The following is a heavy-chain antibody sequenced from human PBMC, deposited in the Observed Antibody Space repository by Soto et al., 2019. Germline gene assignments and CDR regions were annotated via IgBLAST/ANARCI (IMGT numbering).Heavy chain of an antibody. CDR2: INAGNGNT. J-gene: IGHJ5*02. CDR3: AREEGVPYDFWSGSISLRFEP. Sequence: ASVKVSCKASGYTFTSYAMHWVRQAPGQRLEWMGWINAGNGNTKYSQKFQGRVTITRDTSASTAYTELSSLRSEDTAVYYCAREEGVPYDFWSGSISLRFEPWGQGTLVTVSS. V-gene: IGHV1-3*01. CDR1: GYTFTSYA. D-gene: IGHD3-3*01.